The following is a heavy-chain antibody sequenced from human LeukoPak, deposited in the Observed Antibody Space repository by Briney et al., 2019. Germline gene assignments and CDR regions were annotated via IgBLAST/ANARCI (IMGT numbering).Heavy chain of an antibody. J-gene: IGHJ3*02. CDR2: ISAYNGNT. V-gene: IGHV1-18*01. CDR3: ARVLKTYYDFWSGYFSYVYDAFDI. Sequence: GASVKVSCKASGGTFSSYAISWVRQAPGQGLEWMGWISAYNGNTNYAQKLQGRVTMTTDTSTSTAYMELRSLRSDDTAVYYCARVLKTYYDFWSGYFSYVYDAFDIWGQGTMVTVSS. D-gene: IGHD3-3*01. CDR1: GGTFSSYA.